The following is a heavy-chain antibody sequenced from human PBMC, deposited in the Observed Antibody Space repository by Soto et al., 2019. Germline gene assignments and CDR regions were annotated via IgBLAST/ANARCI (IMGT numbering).Heavy chain of an antibody. J-gene: IGHJ4*02. Sequence: GGSLRLSCAASGFTFGSYAMIWVRQAPGKGLGWVSTISSSGDSTYYADSVKGRFTVSRDNSMNTLYMQMNSLRAEDTAVYYCAKAPGGDPSYYDSTGYSYYFDYWGQGIPVTVSS. CDR1: GFTFGSYA. V-gene: IGHV3-23*01. CDR3: AKAPGGDPSYYDSTGYSYYFDY. D-gene: IGHD3-22*01. CDR2: ISSSGDST.